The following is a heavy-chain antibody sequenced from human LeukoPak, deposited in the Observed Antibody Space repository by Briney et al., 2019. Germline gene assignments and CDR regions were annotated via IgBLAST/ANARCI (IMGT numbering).Heavy chain of an antibody. CDR1: GFTFSGYW. CDR3: VRSDWFDP. V-gene: IGHV3-74*03. Sequence: GGSLRLSCAASGFTFSGYWMHWVRQAPGMGLVWVSRIKSDGSSTTYADSVKGRFTVSRDNAKNTLYLQMNSLRAEDTAVYYCVRSDWFDPWGQGTLVTVSS. J-gene: IGHJ5*02. CDR2: IKSDGSST.